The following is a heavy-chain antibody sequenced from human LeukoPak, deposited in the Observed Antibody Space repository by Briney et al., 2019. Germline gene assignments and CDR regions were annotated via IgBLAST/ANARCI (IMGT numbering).Heavy chain of an antibody. CDR3: AKGKQWPGGYFDY. J-gene: IGHJ4*02. D-gene: IGHD6-19*01. Sequence: AGGSLRLSCAASGFTFSSYAMSWVRQAQGKGQEWVSAISGSGGSTYYADSVKGRFTISRDNSKNTLYLQMNSLRAEDTAVYYCAKGKQWPGGYFDYWGQGTLVTVSS. CDR2: ISGSGGST. CDR1: GFTFSSYA. V-gene: IGHV3-23*01.